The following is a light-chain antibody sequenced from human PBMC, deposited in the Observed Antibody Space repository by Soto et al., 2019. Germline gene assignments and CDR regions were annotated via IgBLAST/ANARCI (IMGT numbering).Light chain of an antibody. CDR2: GAS. V-gene: IGKV3-15*01. CDR1: QSVSSN. Sequence: EIVMTQSPATLSVSPGERATLSCRASQSVSSNLAWYQQKPGQAPRLLIYGASTRATGIPARFSGSGSGTEVTLTISSLQSEDFATYYCQQYANVPYTFGRGTKLEIK. CDR3: QQYANVPYT. J-gene: IGKJ2*01.